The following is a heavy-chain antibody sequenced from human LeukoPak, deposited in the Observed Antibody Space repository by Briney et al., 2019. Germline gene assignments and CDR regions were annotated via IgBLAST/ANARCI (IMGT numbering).Heavy chain of an antibody. V-gene: IGHV3-21*01. J-gene: IGHJ6*02. CDR2: ISSSSSYI. Sequence: GGSLRLSCAASGFTFSSNWMHWVRQAPGKGLVWVSSISSSSSYIYYADSVKGRFTISRDNAKNSLYLQMNSLRAEDTAVYYCARTIAVAARRYYYYGMDVWGQGTTVTVSS. CDR1: GFTFSSNW. D-gene: IGHD6-19*01. CDR3: ARTIAVAARRYYYYGMDV.